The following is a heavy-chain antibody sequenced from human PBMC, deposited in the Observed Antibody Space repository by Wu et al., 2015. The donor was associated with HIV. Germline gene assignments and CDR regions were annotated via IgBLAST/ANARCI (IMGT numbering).Heavy chain of an antibody. Sequence: QVQLVQSGAAVKKPGASVKVSCEASGYIFIDYHWVRQAPGQGLEWMGSISPDNGGINYAEKFRDRVSMTRDTSVSTVYMELSRLKSDDTAMYFCARDFAFLLQFGERFPRGYFDFWGQGTLVTISS. CDR3: ARDFAFLLQFGERFPRGYFDF. D-gene: IGHD3-10*01. V-gene: IGHV1-2*02. CDR2: ISPDNGGI. J-gene: IGHJ4*02. CDR1: GYIFIDY.